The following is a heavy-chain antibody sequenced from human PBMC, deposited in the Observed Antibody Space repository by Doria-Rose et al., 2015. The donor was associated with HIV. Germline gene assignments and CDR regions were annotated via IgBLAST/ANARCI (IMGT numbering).Heavy chain of an antibody. J-gene: IGHJ4*02. D-gene: IGHD3-22*01. V-gene: IGHV3-11*04. CDR1: GFTFSDYS. Sequence: QVQLVQSGGGLVKPGGSLRLPCAASGFTFSDYSMSWIRQAPGKGLEWVSYISSSGSSIHYADSVKGRFTISGDNAKNSLYLQMNSLRAEDTAVYYCARDAHYDSSGYFNYWGQGTLVTVSS. CDR3: ARDAHYDSSGYFNY. CDR2: ISSSGSSI.